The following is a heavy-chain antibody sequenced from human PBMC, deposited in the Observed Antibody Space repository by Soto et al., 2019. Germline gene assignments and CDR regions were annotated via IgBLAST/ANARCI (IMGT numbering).Heavy chain of an antibody. J-gene: IGHJ3*01. CDR3: ARVTLTLRAFDL. D-gene: IGHD3-16*01. V-gene: IGHV1-69*06. Sequence: SVKVSCKASGGTFSSYAISWVRQAPGQGLEWMGGIIPIFGTANYAQKFQGRVTITADKSTSTAYMELSSLRSEDTAVYYCARVTLTLRAFDLWGQGPLVTVSS. CDR1: GGTFSSYA. CDR2: IIPIFGTA.